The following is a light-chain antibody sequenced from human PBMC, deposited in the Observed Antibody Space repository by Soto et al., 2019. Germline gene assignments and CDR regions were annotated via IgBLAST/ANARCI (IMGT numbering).Light chain of an antibody. CDR1: SGHSSYA. V-gene: IGLV4-69*01. CDR2: LNSDGSH. Sequence: QLVLTQSPSASASLGASVKLTCTLSSGHSSYAIAWHQQQPEKGPRYLMKLNSDGSHSKGDGIPDRFSGSSSGAERYLTIASLQSEDEADYHCQTWGTGIVLFGGGTTLTVL. J-gene: IGLJ2*01. CDR3: QTWGTGIVL.